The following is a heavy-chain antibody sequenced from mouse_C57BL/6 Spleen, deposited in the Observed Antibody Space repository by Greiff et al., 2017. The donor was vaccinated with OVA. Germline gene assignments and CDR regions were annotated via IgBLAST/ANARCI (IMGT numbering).Heavy chain of an antibody. D-gene: IGHD1-1*01. V-gene: IGHV1-59*01. CDR3: AADYYGSYYFDY. J-gene: IGHJ2*01. CDR1: GYTFTSYW. CDR2: IDPSDSYT. Sequence: QVQLQQPGAELVRPGTSVKLSCKASGYTFTSYWMHWVKQRPGQGLEWIGVIDPSDSYTNYNQKFKGKATLTVDTSSSTAYMQLSSLTSEDSAVYYCAADYYGSYYFDYWGQGTTLTVSS.